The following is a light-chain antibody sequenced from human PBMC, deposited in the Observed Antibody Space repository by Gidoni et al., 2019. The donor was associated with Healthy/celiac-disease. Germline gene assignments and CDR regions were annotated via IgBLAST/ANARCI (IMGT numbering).Light chain of an antibody. Sequence: QSVLTQPPSASGTPGQRVTISCSGSSSNIGSNTVNWYQQLPGTAPKLLIYNNNQRPSGVPDRFSGSTSGPSASLAISGLQSEDEADYYCAAWDDSLNGPLFGGGTKLTVL. CDR2: NNN. CDR3: AAWDDSLNGPL. V-gene: IGLV1-44*01. CDR1: SSNIGSNT. J-gene: IGLJ3*02.